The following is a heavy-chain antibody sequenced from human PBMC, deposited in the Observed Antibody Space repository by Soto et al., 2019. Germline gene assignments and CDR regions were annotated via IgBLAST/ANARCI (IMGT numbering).Heavy chain of an antibody. V-gene: IGHV1-69*12. Sequence: QVQLVQSGAEVKKPGSSVKVSCKASGGTFSSYAISWVRQAPGQGLEWMGEIIPIFGTANYAQKCQGRVTITAAESTRAAYIDLSSPRSEDTAVYYRATDRGPSRGYYPSWVGPWGPGALVTASS. J-gene: IGHJ5*02. CDR2: IIPIFGTA. CDR1: GGTFSSYA. CDR3: ATDRGPSRGYYPSWVGP. D-gene: IGHD3-22*01.